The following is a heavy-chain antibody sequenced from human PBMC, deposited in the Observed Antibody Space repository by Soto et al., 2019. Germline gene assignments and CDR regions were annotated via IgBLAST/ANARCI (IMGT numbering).Heavy chain of an antibody. V-gene: IGHV3-23*01. CDR2: ISGSGSST. CDR1: GFTFSNYA. CDR3: ARGFATTGYLVDY. J-gene: IGHJ4*02. D-gene: IGHD3-9*01. Sequence: EVQLLESGGGLVQPGGSLRLSCAASGFTFSNYAMTWVRQAPGKGLQWVSAISGSGSSTKYADSVKARFTISSDNAKSTLSLQMNSLRGEDTAVYFCARGFATTGYLVDYWGQGTLVTVSS.